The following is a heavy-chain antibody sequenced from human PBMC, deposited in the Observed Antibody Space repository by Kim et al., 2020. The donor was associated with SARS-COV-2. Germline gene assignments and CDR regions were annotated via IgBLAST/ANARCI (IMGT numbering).Heavy chain of an antibody. CDR2: IYSGGTST. J-gene: IGHJ4*02. D-gene: IGHD6-13*01. CDR3: AKGGGRAYTSSFPDY. CDR1: GFTFSSYA. V-gene: IGHV3-23*03. Sequence: GGTLRLSCAASGFTFSSYAMSWVRQAPGKGLEWVSVIYSGGTSTSYADSVKGRCTISREDSKNTLYLQMNRLRAEDTAVYYCAKGGGRAYTSSFPDYWGQGTLVTVSS.